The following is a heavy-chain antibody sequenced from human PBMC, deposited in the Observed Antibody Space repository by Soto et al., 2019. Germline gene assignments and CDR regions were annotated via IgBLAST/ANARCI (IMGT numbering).Heavy chain of an antibody. D-gene: IGHD6-19*01. V-gene: IGHV3-30-3*02. CDR1: GFAFSSYA. CDR3: AKWVNVEWLANWFDP. CDR2: ISYDGSNK. Sequence: PGGSLRLSCAASGFAFSSYAMHWVRQAPGKGLEWVAVISYDGSNKYYADSVKGRFTISRDNSKNTLYLQMNSLRAEDTAVYYCAKWVNVEWLANWFDPWGQGTLVTVSS. J-gene: IGHJ5*02.